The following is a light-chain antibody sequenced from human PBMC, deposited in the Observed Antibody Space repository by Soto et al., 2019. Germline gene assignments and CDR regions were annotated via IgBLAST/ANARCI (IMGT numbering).Light chain of an antibody. CDR1: QSVSSD. J-gene: IGKJ1*01. CDR3: QQYNNWPRT. V-gene: IGKV3-15*01. Sequence: EIVMTQSPVTLSVSPGERATLSCRASQSVSSDLAWYHQKPGQAPRLLIYGASTRATGIPARFSDSGSGTEFTLTINSLQSEDFAVYYCQQYNNWPRTFGQGTKVEIK. CDR2: GAS.